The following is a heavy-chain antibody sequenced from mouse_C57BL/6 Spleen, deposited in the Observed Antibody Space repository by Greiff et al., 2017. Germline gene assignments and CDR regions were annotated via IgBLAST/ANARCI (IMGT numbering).Heavy chain of an antibody. CDR1: GFTFSSYA. J-gene: IGHJ1*03. CDR2: ISDGGSYT. D-gene: IGHD2-5*01. V-gene: IGHV5-4*01. CDR3: ARDRSNYGYFDV. Sequence: EVKVVESGGGLVKPGGSLKLSCAASGFTFSSYAMSWVRQTPEKRLEWVATISDGGSYTYYPDNVKGRFTISRDNAKNNLYLQMSHLKSEDTAMYYCARDRSNYGYFDVWGTGTTVTVSS.